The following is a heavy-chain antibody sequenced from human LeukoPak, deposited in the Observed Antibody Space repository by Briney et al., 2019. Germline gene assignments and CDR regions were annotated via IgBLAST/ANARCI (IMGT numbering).Heavy chain of an antibody. J-gene: IGHJ3*02. V-gene: IGHV1-46*01. CDR1: GYIFTSYN. Sequence: ASVKVSCKASGYIFTSYNMYWVRQAPGQGLEWMGIINSSGGSTNYAQKFQGRVTMTRDTSTSTVYMELSSLRSEDTAVYYCARVRDGYNDAYDIWGQGTMVTVPS. CDR3: ARVRDGYNDAYDI. D-gene: IGHD5-24*01. CDR2: INSSGGST.